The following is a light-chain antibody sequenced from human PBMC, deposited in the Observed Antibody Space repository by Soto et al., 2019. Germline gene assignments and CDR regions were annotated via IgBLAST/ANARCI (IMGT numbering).Light chain of an antibody. CDR1: QSVLYSSNNKNY. J-gene: IGKJ2*01. V-gene: IGKV4-1*01. CDR3: QQYYSIPYT. Sequence: DIVMTQSPDSLAVSLGERATINCKSSQSVLYSSNNKNYLAWYQQQPGQPPKLLIYWASTRDSGVPDRFSGSGSGTDFTLTISSLQAEDVAVYYCQQYYSIPYTFGQGTKLEI. CDR2: WAS.